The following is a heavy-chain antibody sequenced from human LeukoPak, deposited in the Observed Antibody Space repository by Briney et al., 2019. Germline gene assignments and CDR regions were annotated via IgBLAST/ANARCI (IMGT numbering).Heavy chain of an antibody. CDR2: INHSGTT. CDR1: GGSFSGYY. J-gene: IGHJ5*02. Sequence: PSETLSLTCAVYGGSFSGYYWSWIRQPPGKELEWIGEINHSGTTNYKPSLKSRVTMSVDTSKNQFSLKLRSVTAADTAVYYCARHADRFYYHASGSSYKRGIWFDPWGQGTLVTVSS. D-gene: IGHD3-10*01. V-gene: IGHV4-34*01. CDR3: ARHADRFYYHASGSSYKRGIWFDP.